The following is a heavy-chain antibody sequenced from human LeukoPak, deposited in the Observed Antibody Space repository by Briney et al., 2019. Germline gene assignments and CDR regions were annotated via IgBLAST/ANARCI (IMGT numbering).Heavy chain of an antibody. CDR2: VSAHADNT. V-gene: IGHV1-18*01. Sequence: ASVKVSCKASGYTFINYGITWVRQAPGQGLEWMGWVSAHADNTNYVQKFQGRVSMTTDTSTNTAYMELRSLRPDDTAVYYCARDCIGCHGFDYWGQGTLVTVSS. CDR3: ARDCIGCHGFDY. CDR1: GYTFINYG. J-gene: IGHJ4*02. D-gene: IGHD2-15*01.